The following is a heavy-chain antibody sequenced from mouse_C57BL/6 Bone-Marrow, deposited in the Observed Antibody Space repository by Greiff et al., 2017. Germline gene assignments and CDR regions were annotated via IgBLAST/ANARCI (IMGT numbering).Heavy chain of an antibody. CDR1: GYTFTDYN. V-gene: IGHV1-18*01. Sequence: EVKLMESGPELVKPGASVKIPCKASGYTFTDYNMDWVKQSHGKSLEWIGDINPNNGGTIYNQKFKGKATLTVDKSSSTAYMELRSLTSEDTAVYYCARAGIYYDYFDYWGQGTTLTVSS. D-gene: IGHD2-1*01. J-gene: IGHJ2*01. CDR2: INPNNGGT. CDR3: ARAGIYYDYFDY.